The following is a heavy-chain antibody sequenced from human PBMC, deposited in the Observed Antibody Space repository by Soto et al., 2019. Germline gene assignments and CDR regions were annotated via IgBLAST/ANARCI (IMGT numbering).Heavy chain of an antibody. J-gene: IGHJ4*02. Sequence: GGSLRLSCAASGFTFSSAWMTWVRQAPGKGLEWVAIIKPDGSATDYVDSVKGRFAISRDNGENSLYLQMNSLTVEDTAMYYCARDSHYATYDFWDQGTLVTVSS. CDR3: ARDSHYATYDF. CDR1: GFTFSSAW. V-gene: IGHV3-7*01. D-gene: IGHD4-4*01. CDR2: IKPDGSAT.